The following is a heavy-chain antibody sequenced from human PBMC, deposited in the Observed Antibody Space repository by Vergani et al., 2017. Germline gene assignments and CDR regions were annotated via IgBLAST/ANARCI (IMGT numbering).Heavy chain of an antibody. CDR2: IKSQIDGGTT. J-gene: IGHJ4*02. CDR3: TTLSPNWAHW. CDR1: GFTFSRYS. Sequence: VQLVESGGGVVQPGGSLRLSCAASGFTFSRYSMNWVRQAPGKGLEWVGRIKSQIDGGTTDYAAPVKGRFTISRDDSTNMLYLHMNSLKTEDTAVYYCTTLSPNWAHWWGQGTLVNVSS. D-gene: IGHD7-27*01. V-gene: IGHV3-15*01.